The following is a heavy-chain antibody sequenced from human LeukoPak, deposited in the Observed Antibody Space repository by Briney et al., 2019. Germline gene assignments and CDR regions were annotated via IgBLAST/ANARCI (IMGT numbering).Heavy chain of an antibody. CDR2: IRYDETNK. CDR3: AKDWVTSGPETYYYGSGSYGVDY. J-gene: IGHJ4*02. Sequence: GGSLRLSCAASGFTFSSSVMHWVRQAPGKGLEWVAFIRYDETNKYYADSVKGRFTISRDNSKNTLYLQMNSLRAEDTAVYYCAKDWVTSGPETYYYGSGSYGVDYWGQGTLVTVSS. D-gene: IGHD3-10*01. V-gene: IGHV3-30*02. CDR1: GFTFSSSV.